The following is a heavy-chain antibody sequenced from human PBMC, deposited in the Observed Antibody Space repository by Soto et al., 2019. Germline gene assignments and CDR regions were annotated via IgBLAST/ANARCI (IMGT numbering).Heavy chain of an antibody. D-gene: IGHD3-16*01. V-gene: IGHV3-30*18. CDR3: VKGPDNWDDSNWFDP. J-gene: IGHJ5*02. CDR2: VCCHGSGE. CDR1: GFTLSNSG. Sequence: QVQVMESGGGVVQPGRSLRISCAASGFTLSNSGIHWVRQAPGKGLEWVAAVCCHGSGEYYADSVKGRFTISSNSSKNMVYLQMNSLRADDTAVYNCVKGPDNWDDSNWFDPWGQGILVTVSS.